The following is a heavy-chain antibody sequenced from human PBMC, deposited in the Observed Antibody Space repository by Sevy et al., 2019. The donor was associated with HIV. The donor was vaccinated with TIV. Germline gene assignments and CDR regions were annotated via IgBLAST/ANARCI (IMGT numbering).Heavy chain of an antibody. V-gene: IGHV3-15*01. CDR3: ATAPGYYDSAPFDY. CDR1: GFTFNNAW. J-gene: IGHJ4*02. CDR2: IKSKIDGETT. D-gene: IGHD3-22*01. Sequence: GGSLRLSFVVSGFTFNNAWMNWVRQAPGTGLQWIGLIKSKIDGETTDYAAPLKGRFTISRDDSKNTVYLQMNSLKIEDTAVYHCATAPGYYDSAPFDYWGPGTLVTVSS.